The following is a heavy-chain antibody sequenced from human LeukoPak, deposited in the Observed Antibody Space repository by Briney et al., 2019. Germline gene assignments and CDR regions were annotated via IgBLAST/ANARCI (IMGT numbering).Heavy chain of an antibody. D-gene: IGHD2-8*01. CDR2: INPNSGGT. CDR1: GYTFTGYY. Sequence: ASVKVSCKASGYTFTGYYMHWVRQAPGQGLEWMGWINPNSGGTNYAQKFQGWVTMTRDTSISTAYMELSRLRSDDTALYYCTRSTNLEALDIWGQGTMVTVSS. V-gene: IGHV1-2*04. J-gene: IGHJ3*02. CDR3: TRSTNLEALDI.